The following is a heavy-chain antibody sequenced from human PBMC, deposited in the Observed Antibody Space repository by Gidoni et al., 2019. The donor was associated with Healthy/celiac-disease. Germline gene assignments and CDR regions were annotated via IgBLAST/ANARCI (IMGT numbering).Heavy chain of an antibody. D-gene: IGHD2-2*01. V-gene: IGHV4-61*02. CDR3: ARGKSSCSSTSCYFVTSTDNWFDP. J-gene: IGHJ5*02. Sequence: QVQLQESGPGLVKPSQTLSLTCTVSGGSISSGSYYWSWIRQPAGKGLEWIGRIYTSGSTNYNPSLKSRVTISVDTSKNQFSLKLSSVTAADTAVYYCARGKSSCSSTSCYFVTSTDNWFDPWGQGTLVTVSS. CDR1: GGSISSGSYY. CDR2: IYTSGST.